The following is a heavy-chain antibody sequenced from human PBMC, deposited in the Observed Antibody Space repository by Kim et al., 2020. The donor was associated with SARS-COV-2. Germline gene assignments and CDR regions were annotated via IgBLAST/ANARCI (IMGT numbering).Heavy chain of an antibody. J-gene: IGHJ6*02. V-gene: IGHV3-48*03. CDR3: ASLATVTTFQYYYGMDV. Sequence: GGSLRLSCAASGFTFSSYEMNWVRQAPGKGLEWVSYISSSGSTIYYADSVKGRFTISRDNAKNSLYLQMNSLRAEDTAVYYCASLATVTTFQYYYGMDVWGQGTTVTVSS. D-gene: IGHD4-17*01. CDR1: GFTFSSYE. CDR2: ISSSGSTI.